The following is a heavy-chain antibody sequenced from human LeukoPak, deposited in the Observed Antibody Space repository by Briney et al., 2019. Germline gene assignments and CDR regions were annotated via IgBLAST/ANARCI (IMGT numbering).Heavy chain of an antibody. Sequence: SETLSLTCAVSGGSISSGGYSWSWIRQPPGKGLEWIGYIYHSGSTYYNPSLKSRVTISVDRSKNQFSLKLSSVTAADTAVYYCARVRSEDCSGGSCYSLPRAFDIWGQGTMVTVSS. CDR3: ARVRSEDCSGGSCYSLPRAFDI. CDR2: IYHSGST. D-gene: IGHD2-15*01. CDR1: GGSISSGGYS. V-gene: IGHV4-30-2*01. J-gene: IGHJ3*02.